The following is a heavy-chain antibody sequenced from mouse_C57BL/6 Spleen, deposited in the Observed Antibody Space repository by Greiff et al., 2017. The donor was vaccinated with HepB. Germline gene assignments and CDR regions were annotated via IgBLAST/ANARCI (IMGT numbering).Heavy chain of an antibody. D-gene: IGHD2-2*01. CDR2: ISYDGSN. CDR1: GYSITSGYY. J-gene: IGHJ3*01. Sequence: ESGPGLVKPSQSLSLTCSVTGYSITSGYYWNWIRQFPGNKLEWMGYISYDGSNNYNPSLKNRISITRDTSKNQFFLKLNSVTTEDTATYYCARDEGYGYDGAWFAYWGQGTLVTVSA. V-gene: IGHV3-6*01. CDR3: ARDEGYGYDGAWFAY.